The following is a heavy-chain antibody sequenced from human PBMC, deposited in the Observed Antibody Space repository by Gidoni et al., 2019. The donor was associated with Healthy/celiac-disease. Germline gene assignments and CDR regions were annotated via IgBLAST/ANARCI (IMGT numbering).Heavy chain of an antibody. V-gene: IGHV3-23*01. D-gene: IGHD4-4*01. CDR3: AKDRSKGRQPCDY. CDR1: GFTFSSYA. Sequence: EVQLLESGGGLVQPGGSLRLSCAASGFTFSSYAMSWVRPAPGKGLEWVSAISGSGGSTYYADSVKGRFTISRDNSKNTLYLQMNSLRAEDTAVYYCAKDRSKGRQPCDYWGQGTLVTVSS. CDR2: ISGSGGST. J-gene: IGHJ4*02.